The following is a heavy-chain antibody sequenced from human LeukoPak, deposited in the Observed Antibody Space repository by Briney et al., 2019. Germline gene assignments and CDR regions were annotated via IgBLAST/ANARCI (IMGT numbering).Heavy chain of an antibody. Sequence: SETLSLTCTASGGSISSYYWSWIRQPAGKGLEWIGRIYTSGSTNYNPSLKSRVTMSVDTSKNQFSLKLSSVTAADTAVYYCARLHFWSGYYYFDYWGQGTLVTVSS. D-gene: IGHD3-3*02. CDR3: ARLHFWSGYYYFDY. V-gene: IGHV4-4*07. J-gene: IGHJ4*02. CDR1: GGSISSYY. CDR2: IYTSGST.